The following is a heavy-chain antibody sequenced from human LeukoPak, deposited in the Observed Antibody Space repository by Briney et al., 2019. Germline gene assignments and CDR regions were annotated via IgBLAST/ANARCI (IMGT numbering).Heavy chain of an antibody. CDR1: GGSFSGYY. CDR3: GVLRDY. CDR2: INHSGST. J-gene: IGHJ4*02. V-gene: IGHV4-34*01. Sequence: SETLSLTCAVYGGSFSGYYWSWIRQPPGKGLEWIGEINHSGSTNYNPSLKSRVTISVDTSKNQFSLKLSSVTAVDTAVYYCGVLRDYWGQGTLVTVSS.